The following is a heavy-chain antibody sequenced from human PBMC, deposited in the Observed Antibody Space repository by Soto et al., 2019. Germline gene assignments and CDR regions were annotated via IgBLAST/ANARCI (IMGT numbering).Heavy chain of an antibody. CDR1: GYIFTSYW. V-gene: IGHV5-10-1*01. D-gene: IGHD4-4*01. CDR2: IDPSDSYT. J-gene: IGHJ6*02. CDR3: ARHPTTVTTYYYGMDV. Sequence: PGESLKISCNGSGYIFTSYWISWVRQMPGKGLEWMGRIDPSDSYTNYSPSFQGHVTISADKSISTAYLQWSSLKASDTAMYYCARHPTTVTTYYYGMDVWGQGTTVTVSS.